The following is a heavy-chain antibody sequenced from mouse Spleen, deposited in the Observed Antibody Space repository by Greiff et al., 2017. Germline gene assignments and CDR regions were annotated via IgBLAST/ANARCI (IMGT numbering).Heavy chain of an antibody. CDR1: GFSLTSYG. V-gene: IGHV2-6*01. J-gene: IGHJ4*01. Sequence: VQLQQSGPGLVAPSQSLSITCTVSGFSLTSYGVDWVRQSPGKGLVWLGVLLGGGSTNYNSALKSRLSISKDNSKSQVFLKMNSLQTDDTAMYYCASESYYAMDYWGQGTSVTVSS. CDR3: ASESYYAMDY. CDR2: LLGGGST.